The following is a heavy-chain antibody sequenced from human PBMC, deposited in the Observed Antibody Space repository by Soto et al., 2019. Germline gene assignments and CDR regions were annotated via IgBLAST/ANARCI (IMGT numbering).Heavy chain of an antibody. CDR3: ARASADRAGTTFFDY. CDR2: SNHRRST. CDR1: GGSCRGYY. J-gene: IGHJ4*02. V-gene: IGHV4-34*01. D-gene: IGHD1-1*01. Sequence: SETLSLTCAVYGGSCRGYYWSWIRQPPGKGLEWIGESNHRRSTNYNPSLKSRVTVSVDTSKNQFTLKLKSVTAADTAVYWCARASADRAGTTFFDYWGQGTLVTVSS.